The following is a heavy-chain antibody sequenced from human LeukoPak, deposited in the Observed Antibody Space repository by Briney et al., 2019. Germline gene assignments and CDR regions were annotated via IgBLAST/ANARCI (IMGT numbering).Heavy chain of an antibody. J-gene: IGHJ4*02. V-gene: IGHV4-59*01. Sequence: SETLSLTCTVSSGSISGYYWNWIRQPPGKGLEWIGYIYYSGSTNYNPSLQSRVTISVDTSKNQFSLKLTSVTAADTAVYFCARGYSSRLIHYWGQGTLVTVS. CDR3: ARGYSSRLIHY. CDR2: IYYSGST. CDR1: SGSISGYY. D-gene: IGHD6-13*01.